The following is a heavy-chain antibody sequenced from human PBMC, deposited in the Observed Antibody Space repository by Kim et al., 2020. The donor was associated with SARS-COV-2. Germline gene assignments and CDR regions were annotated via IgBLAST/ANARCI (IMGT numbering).Heavy chain of an antibody. D-gene: IGHD3-10*01. V-gene: IGHV4-39*01. J-gene: IGHJ4*02. CDR2: IYYTGTT. CDR3: ARRFGSGSYSHNYLDY. Sequence: SETLSLTCNVSGGSISTSGYYWGWIRQAPGKGLEWIGTIYYTGTTYYKPSLRSRATISVDTSKSQFSLMLTSVTAADTAVYYCARRFGSGSYSHNYLDYWGPGILVTVSS. CDR1: GGSISTSGYY.